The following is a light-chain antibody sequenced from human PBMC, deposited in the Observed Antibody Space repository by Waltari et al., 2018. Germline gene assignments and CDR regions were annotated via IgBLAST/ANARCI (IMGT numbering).Light chain of an antibody. CDR1: QSIISS. J-gene: IGKJ4*01. CDR3: QQSDSTPG. CDR2: AAS. Sequence: DIQLTQSPSSLSASVGDRVTITCRASQSIISSLNWYQQRPGKAPQLLISAASSLQRGVAARCSGSGARTDFTLTITSLKPEDFATCYCQQSDSTPGFGGGTKVEIK. V-gene: IGKV1-39*01.